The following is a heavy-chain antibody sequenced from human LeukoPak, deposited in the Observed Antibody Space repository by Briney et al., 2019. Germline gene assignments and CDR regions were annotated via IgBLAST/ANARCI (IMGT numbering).Heavy chain of an antibody. CDR1: GFTFSSYA. V-gene: IGHV3-23*01. Sequence: GGSLRLSCAASGFTFSSYAMSWVRQAPGKGLEWVSAISGSGGSTYYADSVKGRFTISRDNSKNMLYLQMNSLRAEDTAVYYCAKVVRDGYNPTPYGMDVWGRGTTVTVSS. D-gene: IGHD5-24*01. CDR3: AKVVRDGYNPTPYGMDV. J-gene: IGHJ6*02. CDR2: ISGSGGST.